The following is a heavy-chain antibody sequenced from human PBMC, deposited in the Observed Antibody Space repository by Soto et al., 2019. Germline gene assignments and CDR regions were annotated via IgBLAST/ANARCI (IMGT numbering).Heavy chain of an antibody. CDR3: ARDPLGADSSGYANPVAFDI. Sequence: SETLSLTCTVSGGSISSGGYYWSWIRQHPGKGLEWIGYIYYSGSTYYNPSLKSRVTISVDTSKNQFSLKLSSVTAADTAVYYCARDPLGADSSGYANPVAFDIWGQGTMVTVSS. CDR2: IYYSGST. J-gene: IGHJ3*02. D-gene: IGHD3-22*01. V-gene: IGHV4-31*03. CDR1: GGSISSGGYY.